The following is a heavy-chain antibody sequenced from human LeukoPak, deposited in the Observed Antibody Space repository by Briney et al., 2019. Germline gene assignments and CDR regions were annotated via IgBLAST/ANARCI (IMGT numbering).Heavy chain of an antibody. CDR2: ITSSSSSTI. Sequence: GGSLRLSCAASGFTFSSYSMNWVRQAPGKGLEWVSSITSSSSSTIYYADSVKGRFTISRDNAKNSLYLQMNSLRAEDTAVYYCARATTVTTRYWYFDLWGRGTLVTVSS. D-gene: IGHD4-17*01. CDR1: GFTFSSYS. J-gene: IGHJ2*01. CDR3: ARATTVTTRYWYFDL. V-gene: IGHV3-21*04.